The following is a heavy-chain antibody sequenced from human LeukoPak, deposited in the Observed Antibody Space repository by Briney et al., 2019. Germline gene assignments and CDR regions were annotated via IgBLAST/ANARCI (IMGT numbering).Heavy chain of an antibody. Sequence: GGSLRLSCAASGFTFRSSWIHWVRQVPGKGLVWVSRINSDGSTTNYADSVKGRFTISRDNAKNTLYLQMDSLRADDTAVYSCAKDMAAYYYASGNIDYWGQGTLVTVSS. J-gene: IGHJ4*02. CDR2: INSDGSTT. V-gene: IGHV3-74*01. CDR3: AKDMAAYYYASGNIDY. CDR1: GFTFRSSW. D-gene: IGHD3-10*01.